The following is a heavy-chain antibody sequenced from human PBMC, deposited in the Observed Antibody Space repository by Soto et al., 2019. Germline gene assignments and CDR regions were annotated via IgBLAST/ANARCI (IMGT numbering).Heavy chain of an antibody. V-gene: IGHV1-58*01. J-gene: IGHJ4*02. CDR1: GFTFGSSA. CDR3: AADVIGVAGDFDH. CDR2: IVVASGYS. Sequence: LVQSGPDVKKPGTSVKVSCKTSGFTFGSSAVQWVRQVRGQRLEWIGWIVVASGYSNVAQKFQDRVSLTRDLSTNTACMELSSLTSEDAAMYYCAADVIGVAGDFDHWGQGNLVSVSS. D-gene: IGHD6-19*01.